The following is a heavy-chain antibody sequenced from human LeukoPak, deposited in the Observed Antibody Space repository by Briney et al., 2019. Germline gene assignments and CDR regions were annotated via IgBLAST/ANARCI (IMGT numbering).Heavy chain of an antibody. D-gene: IGHD1-7*01. CDR1: GYTFTGYY. V-gene: IGHV1-2*02. Sequence: ASMKVSFKASGYTFTGYYMHWVRQAPGQGLEWMGWINPNSGGTTYAQSFQGRVTLTRDTSISTAYMELSSLRSDDTAVYYCARGNLRELRGFDYWGQGTLVTVSS. CDR3: ARGNLRELRGFDY. CDR2: INPNSGGT. J-gene: IGHJ4*02.